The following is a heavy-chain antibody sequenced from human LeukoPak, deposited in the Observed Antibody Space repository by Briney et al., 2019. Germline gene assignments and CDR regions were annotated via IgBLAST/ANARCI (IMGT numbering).Heavy chain of an antibody. Sequence: GASVKVSCKASGGTFSSYAISWVRQAPGQGLEWMGRIIPILGIANYAQKFQGRVTITADKSTSTAYMELSSLRSEDTAVYYCARVKVWEYYYDSSGPGDYWGQGTLVTVSS. D-gene: IGHD3-22*01. V-gene: IGHV1-69*04. CDR1: GGTFSSYA. CDR3: ARVKVWEYYYDSSGPGDY. CDR2: IIPILGIA. J-gene: IGHJ4*02.